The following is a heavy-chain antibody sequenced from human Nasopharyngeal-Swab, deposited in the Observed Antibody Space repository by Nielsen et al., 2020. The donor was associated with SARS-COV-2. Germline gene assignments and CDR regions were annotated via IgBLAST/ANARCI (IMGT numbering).Heavy chain of an antibody. Sequence: SETLSLTCTVSGGSISSGGYYWSWIRQHPGKGLEWIGYIYYSGSTYYNPSLKSRVTISVDTSKNQFSLNLNSVTAPDTAVYYCARPLNYYYYMGVWGKGTTVTVSS. CDR1: GGSISSGGYY. J-gene: IGHJ6*03. V-gene: IGHV4-31*03. CDR2: IYYSGST. CDR3: ARPLNYYYYMGV.